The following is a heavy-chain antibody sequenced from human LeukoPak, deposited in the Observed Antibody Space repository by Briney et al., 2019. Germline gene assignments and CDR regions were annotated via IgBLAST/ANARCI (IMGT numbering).Heavy chain of an antibody. V-gene: IGHV3-23*01. CDR3: AKDWIQFNRVFDCFDS. Sequence: GGSLRLSCAASGSPFETNAMSWVRQAPGKGLEWVATIGNTETFYADSVTGRFTISRDNSKNTVNLQMNRLRVEDTAIYYCAKDWIQFNRVFDCFDSWGQGTLVTVSS. CDR2: IGNTET. CDR1: GSPFETNA. D-gene: IGHD5-18*01. J-gene: IGHJ4*02.